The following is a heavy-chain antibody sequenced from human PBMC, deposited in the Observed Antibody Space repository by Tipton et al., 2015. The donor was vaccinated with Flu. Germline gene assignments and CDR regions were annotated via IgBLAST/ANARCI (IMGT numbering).Heavy chain of an antibody. J-gene: IGHJ4*02. V-gene: IGHV4-4*07. Sequence: TLSLTCTVSGGSITGYYWSWIRQPAGKGLEWIGRIYARVSTNYNPSLKSRVTMSADTSKNQFSLKLTSVTAADTAVYYRARGGGSFQFDFWGQGTLVTVSS. CDR1: GGSITGYY. CDR3: ARGGGSFQFDF. CDR2: IYARVST. D-gene: IGHD1-26*01.